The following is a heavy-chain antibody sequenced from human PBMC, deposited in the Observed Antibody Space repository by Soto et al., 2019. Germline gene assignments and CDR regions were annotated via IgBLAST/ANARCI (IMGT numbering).Heavy chain of an antibody. CDR2: IIPLFGTA. J-gene: IGHJ6*02. CDR1: GGTFSSYA. V-gene: IGHV1-69*06. D-gene: IGHD3-10*01. Sequence: QVQLVQSGAEVKKPGSSVKVSCKASGGTFSSYAISWVRQAPGQGLEWMGGIIPLFGTANYAQKFQGRVTITADKSTSTAYMELSSLRSEDTAVYYCARSAYYGSGLGRYYYYYGMDVWGQGTTVTVSS. CDR3: ARSAYYGSGLGRYYYYYGMDV.